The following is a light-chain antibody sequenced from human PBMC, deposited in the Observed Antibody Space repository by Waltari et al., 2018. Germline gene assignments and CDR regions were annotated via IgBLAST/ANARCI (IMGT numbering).Light chain of an antibody. Sequence: QAALTQPRSVSGSPGQSVTLSCTGASSDIGNYNYVSWFQQHPGTAPKLMIYEVTQRPSGVSDRFSGSKSGNTASLTISGLQAEDEADYYCSSYAGTNTWVFGGGTRLTVL. J-gene: IGLJ2*01. CDR2: EVT. V-gene: IGLV2-11*01. CDR3: SSYAGTNTWV. CDR1: SSDIGNYNY.